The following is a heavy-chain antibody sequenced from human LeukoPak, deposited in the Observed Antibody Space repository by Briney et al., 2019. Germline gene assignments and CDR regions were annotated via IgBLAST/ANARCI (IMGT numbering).Heavy chain of an antibody. CDR2: ISGSGDNT. V-gene: IGHV3-23*01. D-gene: IGHD6-19*01. CDR1: GFTFSGFA. Sequence: GGSLRLSCAASGFTFSGFAMSWVRRTPGKGLGWVSGISGSGDNTLYADSVKGRFTISRDNSKNTLYLQMNSLTAEDTAVYYCPKQSYASGWNPFDYWGQGILVTVSS. CDR3: PKQSYASGWNPFDY. J-gene: IGHJ4*02.